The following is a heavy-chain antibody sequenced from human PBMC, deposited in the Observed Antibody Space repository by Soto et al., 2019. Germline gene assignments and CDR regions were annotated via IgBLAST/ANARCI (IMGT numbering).Heavy chain of an antibody. J-gene: IGHJ6*03. D-gene: IGHD6-13*01. CDR1: GFTFSSYG. V-gene: IGHV3-33*01. CDR2: IWYDGSNK. Sequence: PGGSLRLSCAASGFTFSSYGMHWVRQAPGKGLEWVAVIWYDGSNKYYADSVKGRFTISRDNSKNTLYLQMSSLRAEDTAVYYCAREGEGIAAAGDYYYYMDVWGKGTTVTVSS. CDR3: AREGEGIAAAGDYYYYMDV.